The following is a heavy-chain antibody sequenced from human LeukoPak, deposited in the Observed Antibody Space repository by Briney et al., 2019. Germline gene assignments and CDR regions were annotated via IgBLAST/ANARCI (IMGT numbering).Heavy chain of an antibody. CDR1: GDSASSNSAA. J-gene: IGHJ6*02. V-gene: IGHV6-1*01. CDR3: ARVVFWSGYSRDYYYGMDV. Sequence: SQTLSLTCATSGDSASSNSAASNWIRQSPSRGLEWLGRTYYRSKWYNDYAVSVKSRITINPDTSRNHFSLQLNSVTPEDTAVYYCARVVFWSGYSRDYYYGMDVWGQGTTVTVSS. D-gene: IGHD3-3*01. CDR2: TYYRSKWYN.